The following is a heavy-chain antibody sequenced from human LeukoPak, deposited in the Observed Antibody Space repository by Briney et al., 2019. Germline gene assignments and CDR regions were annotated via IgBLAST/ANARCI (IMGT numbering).Heavy chain of an antibody. CDR3: ARGPGVAAADHYWYFDL. CDR2: IRRSGST. D-gene: IGHD6-13*01. CDR1: GGSFSGYC. V-gene: IGHV4-34*01. Sequence: SETLSLTCAVYGGSFSGYCRTWIRQPPGKGLEWIGEIRRSGSTNFNPSLKSRVSTSVDTSKNQFSLKLSSVTAADTAVYFCARGPGVAAADHYWYFDLWGRGTLVTVSS. J-gene: IGHJ2*01.